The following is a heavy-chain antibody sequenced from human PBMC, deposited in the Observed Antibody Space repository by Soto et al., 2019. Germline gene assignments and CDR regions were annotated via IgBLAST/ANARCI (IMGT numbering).Heavy chain of an antibody. D-gene: IGHD2-15*01. CDR2: IYYSGST. CDR3: ARQYCSGDSCYWDY. J-gene: IGHJ4*02. CDR1: GDSISIYY. Sequence: LSETLSLTCTVSGDSISIYYWSWIRQPPGKGLEWLGNIYYSGSTNYNPSLKSRVTVSVDRSRHQFSLRLSSVTAADTAMYYCARQYCSGDSCYWDYWGQGTLVTVSS. V-gene: IGHV4-59*01.